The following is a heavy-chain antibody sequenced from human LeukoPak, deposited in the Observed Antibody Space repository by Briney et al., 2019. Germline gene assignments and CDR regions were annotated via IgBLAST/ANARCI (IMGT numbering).Heavy chain of an antibody. CDR2: INPSGGST. CDR3: ARVGGVPSWEGHGSF. CDR1: GYTFTSYY. Sequence: ASVKVSCKASGYTFTSYYMHWVRQAPGQGLEWMGIINPSGGSTSYAQNLQGRVTMTADTSTSTAYMELRSLRSDDTAQYYCARVGGVPSWEGHGSFWGQGTLVIVSS. D-gene: IGHD3-16*01. V-gene: IGHV1-46*01. J-gene: IGHJ4*02.